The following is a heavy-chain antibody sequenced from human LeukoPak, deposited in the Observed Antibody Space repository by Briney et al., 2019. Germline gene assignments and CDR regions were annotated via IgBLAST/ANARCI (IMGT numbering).Heavy chain of an antibody. CDR1: GGSIRSHY. J-gene: IGHJ2*01. CDR3: ARVLVGALRYCSGGACPFDL. CDR2: IYYSGST. Sequence: PSETLSLTCTVSGGSIRSHYWSWIRQPPGKGLEWIGYIYYSGSTNYNPSLKSRVTISVGTSKNQFSLRLSSVTAADTAVYYCARVLVGALRYCSGGACPFDLWGRGTLVTVSS. D-gene: IGHD2-15*01. V-gene: IGHV4-59*11.